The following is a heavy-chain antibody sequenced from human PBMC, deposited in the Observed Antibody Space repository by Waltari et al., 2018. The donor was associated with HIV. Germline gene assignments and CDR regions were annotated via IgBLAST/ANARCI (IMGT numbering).Heavy chain of an antibody. Sequence: QLQLHESGPGLVKPSETLSLTCTVSGDSISNRNYYWVWVRQSPEKGLEWIASIYHSGATFYNPSLKSRVTISVDTSKSQFALEVTPVTAADTALYYCARLSIFFGAGFFESWGQGVLVTVS. CDR2: IYHSGAT. CDR3: ARLSIFFGAGFFES. V-gene: IGHV4-39*01. J-gene: IGHJ4*02. CDR1: GDSISNRNYY. D-gene: IGHD3-10*01.